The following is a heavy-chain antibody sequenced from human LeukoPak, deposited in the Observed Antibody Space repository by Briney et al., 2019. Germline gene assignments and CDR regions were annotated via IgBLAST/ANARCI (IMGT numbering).Heavy chain of an antibody. CDR3: AKAAPRYCSSTSCYRGFDY. Sequence: PGGSLRLSCAASGFTFSSYAMSWVRQAPVKGLEWVSAISGSGGSTYYADSVKGRFTISRDNSKNTLYLQMNSLRAEDTAVYYCAKAAPRYCSSTSCYRGFDYWGQGTLVTVSS. D-gene: IGHD2-2*02. J-gene: IGHJ4*02. CDR1: GFTFSSYA. V-gene: IGHV3-23*01. CDR2: ISGSGGST.